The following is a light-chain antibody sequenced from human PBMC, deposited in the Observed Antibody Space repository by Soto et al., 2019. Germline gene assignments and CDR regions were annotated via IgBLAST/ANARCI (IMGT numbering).Light chain of an antibody. J-gene: IGLJ1*01. CDR1: SSDVGGYNY. CDR2: DVS. Sequence: QSVLTQPASVSGSPGQSITISCTGTSSDVGGYNYVSWYQQHPGKAPKLMIYDVSNRLSGVSNRFSGSKSGNTASLTISGLQAEDEADYCCSSYTSSSTLLYVFGTGTKLTVL. V-gene: IGLV2-14*01. CDR3: SSYTSSSTLLYV.